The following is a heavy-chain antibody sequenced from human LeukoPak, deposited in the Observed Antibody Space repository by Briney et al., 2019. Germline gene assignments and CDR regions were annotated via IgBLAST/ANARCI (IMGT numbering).Heavy chain of an antibody. J-gene: IGHJ4*02. D-gene: IGHD6-19*01. CDR3: ARGLTSYYFDY. Sequence: SETLSLTCTVSGGSFSSYYWSWIRQPPGKGLEWIGYMYYTGSSNYNPSLESRVTISVDTSKNQFSLKLNSVTAADTAVYYCARGLTSYYFDYWGQGTLVTVSS. V-gene: IGHV4-59*12. CDR2: MYYTGSS. CDR1: GGSFSSYY.